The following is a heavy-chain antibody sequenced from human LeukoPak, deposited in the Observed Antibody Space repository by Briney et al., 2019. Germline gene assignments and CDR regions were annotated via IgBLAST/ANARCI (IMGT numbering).Heavy chain of an antibody. CDR1: GFTFSDYY. D-gene: IGHD6-13*01. Sequence: GGSLRLSCAASGFTFSDYYMNWTRQAPGKGLEWVSYISGSSSYTNYADSVKGRFTISRDNAKNSLYLQMNSLRAEDTAVYYCAKGGLYTREALDYWGQGTLVTVSS. V-gene: IGHV3-11*03. J-gene: IGHJ4*02. CDR2: ISGSSSYT. CDR3: AKGGLYTREALDY.